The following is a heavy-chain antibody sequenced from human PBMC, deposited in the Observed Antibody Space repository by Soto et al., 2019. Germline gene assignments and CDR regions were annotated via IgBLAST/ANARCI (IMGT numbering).Heavy chain of an antibody. CDR2: IRSKANNYAT. J-gene: IGHJ4*02. D-gene: IGHD3-3*01. V-gene: IGHV3-73*01. Sequence: XASLRLSCAASGFTFSGSVMHWVRQASGKGLEWVGRIRSKANNYATAYAVSVKGRFTISRDDSRNTAYLQMNSLKTEDTAVYYCARGVYDFWSGHPKGLDYWGQGTVVTVSS. CDR3: ARGVYDFWSGHPKGLDY. CDR1: GFTFSGSV.